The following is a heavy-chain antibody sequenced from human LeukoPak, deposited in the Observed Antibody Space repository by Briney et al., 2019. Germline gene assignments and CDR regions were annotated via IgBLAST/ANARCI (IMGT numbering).Heavy chain of an antibody. Sequence: SETLSLTCTVSGGSISRSGYYWAWLRQPPGKGLEWIASSDYTGSKTYNPSLKSRVTVSVDTSKNQFFLKLTSVTAADTAVYYCAKDFGDFRTDYWGQGTLVTVSS. D-gene: IGHD4-17*01. CDR3: AKDFGDFRTDY. CDR1: GGSISRSGYY. V-gene: IGHV4-39*01. J-gene: IGHJ4*02. CDR2: SDYTGSK.